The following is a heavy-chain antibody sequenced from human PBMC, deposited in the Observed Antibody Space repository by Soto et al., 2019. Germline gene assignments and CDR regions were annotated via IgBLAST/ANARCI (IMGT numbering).Heavy chain of an antibody. J-gene: IGHJ4*02. CDR2: IYYSGST. D-gene: IGHD2-2*01. Sequence: SETLSLTCTVSGGSVSSGSYYWSWIRQPPGKGLEWIGYIYYSGSTNYNPSLKSRVTISVDTSKNQFSLKLSSVTAADTAVYYCARGSSRRPAASYFDYRGQGTLVTVSS. V-gene: IGHV4-61*01. CDR3: ARGSSRRPAASYFDY. CDR1: GGSVSSGSYY.